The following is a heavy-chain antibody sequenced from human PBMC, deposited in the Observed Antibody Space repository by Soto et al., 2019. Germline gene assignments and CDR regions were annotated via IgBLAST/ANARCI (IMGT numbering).Heavy chain of an antibody. V-gene: IGHV4-31*01. Sequence: QVQLQESGPGLVKPSQTLSLTCTVSGGSISSGGYYWSWIRQHPGKGLEWIGYIYYSGSTYYNPSLKSLVTIAVVTSKNQFSLKLSSATAADTAVYYCASCALVHYGPAAMDVWGQGTTVNVSS. D-gene: IGHD3-10*01. CDR2: IYYSGST. J-gene: IGHJ6*02. CDR3: ASCALVHYGPAAMDV. CDR1: GGSISSGGYY.